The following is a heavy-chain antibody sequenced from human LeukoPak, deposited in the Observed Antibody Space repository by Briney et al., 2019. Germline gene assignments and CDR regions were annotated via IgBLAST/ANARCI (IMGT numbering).Heavy chain of an antibody. CDR1: GGSISSSSYY. D-gene: IGHD1-26*01. CDR3: ARARGGATHFDY. J-gene: IGHJ4*02. CDR2: IYYSGST. Sequence: SETLSLTCTVSGGSISSSSYYWGWIRQPPGKGLEWTGSIYYSGSTYYNPSLKSRVTISVDTSKNQFSLKLSSVTAADTAVYYCARARGGATHFDYWGQGTLVTVSS. V-gene: IGHV4-39*07.